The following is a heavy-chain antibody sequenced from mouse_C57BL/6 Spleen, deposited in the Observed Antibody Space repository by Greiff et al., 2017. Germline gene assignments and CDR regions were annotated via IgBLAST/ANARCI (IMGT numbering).Heavy chain of an antibody. CDR3: ARETEDSSGKLCAY. Sequence: VQLQQPGAELVRPGTSVKLSCKASGYTFTSYWMHWVKQRPGQGLAWIGVIDPSDSYTNYNHKFKGKATLTVDTSSSTAYMQLSSLTSEDSAVYYCARETEDSSGKLCAYWGQGTLVTVSA. D-gene: IGHD3-2*02. J-gene: IGHJ3*01. V-gene: IGHV1-59*01. CDR1: GYTFTSYW. CDR2: IDPSDSYT.